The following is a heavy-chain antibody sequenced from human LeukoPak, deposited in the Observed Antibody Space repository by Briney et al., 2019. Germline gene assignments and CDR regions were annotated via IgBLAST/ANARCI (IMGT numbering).Heavy chain of an antibody. CDR2: INHSGST. V-gene: IGHV4-34*01. Sequence: SETLSLTCAVYGGSFSGYYWSWIRQPPGKGLEGIGEINHSGSTNYNPSLKSRVTISVDTSKNQFSLKLSSVTAADTAVYYCARADYYGSGSYPPWGQGTLVTVSS. CDR1: GGSFSGYY. CDR3: ARADYYGSGSYPP. J-gene: IGHJ4*02. D-gene: IGHD3-10*01.